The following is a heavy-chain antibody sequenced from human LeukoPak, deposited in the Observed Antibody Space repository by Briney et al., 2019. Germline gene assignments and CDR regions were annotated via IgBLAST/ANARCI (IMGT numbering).Heavy chain of an antibody. Sequence: SETLSLTCTVSGGSISSSSYYWGWIRQPPGKGLEWIGSIYYGGSTYYNPSLKSRVTISVDRSKNQFSLKLSSVTAADTAVYYCARGGFSNGDYDPNPHGHSDYWGQGTLVTVSS. D-gene: IGHD4-17*01. J-gene: IGHJ4*02. V-gene: IGHV4-39*07. CDR1: GGSISSSSYY. CDR2: IYYGGST. CDR3: ARGGFSNGDYDPNPHGHSDY.